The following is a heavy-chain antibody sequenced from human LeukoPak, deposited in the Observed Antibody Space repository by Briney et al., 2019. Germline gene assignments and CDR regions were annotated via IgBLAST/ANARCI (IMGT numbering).Heavy chain of an antibody. D-gene: IGHD6-13*01. V-gene: IGHV3-9*01. CDR3: AKDIRAIAAAPSDY. Sequence: GGSLRLSCAASGFTFSSYAMHWVRQAPGKGLEWVSGISWNSGSIGYADSVKGRFTISRDNAKNSLYLQMNSLRAEDTALYYCAKDIRAIAAAPSDYWGQGTLVTVSS. CDR2: ISWNSGSI. CDR1: GFTFSSYA. J-gene: IGHJ4*02.